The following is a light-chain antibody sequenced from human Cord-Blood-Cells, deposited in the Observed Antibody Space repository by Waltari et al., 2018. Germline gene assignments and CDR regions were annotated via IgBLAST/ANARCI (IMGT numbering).Light chain of an antibody. CDR2: DAS. V-gene: IGKV3-11*01. J-gene: IGKJ2*01. Sequence: EIVLTQSPATLSLSPGERATLSCRASQCVSSYFTWYQQKPGQAPRLLIYDASNRATGIPARFSGRGSGTDFTLTISSLEPEDVAVYYCQQRSNWPPYTFGQGTKLEIK. CDR1: QCVSSY. CDR3: QQRSNWPPYT.